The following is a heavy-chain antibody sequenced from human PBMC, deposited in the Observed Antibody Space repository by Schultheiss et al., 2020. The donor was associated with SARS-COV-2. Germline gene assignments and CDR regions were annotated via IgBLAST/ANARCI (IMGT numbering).Heavy chain of an antibody. CDR3: AKLPLGRNREYYYYYGMDV. CDR1: GFTFSDYY. V-gene: IGHV3-33*06. J-gene: IGHJ6*02. Sequence: GGSLRLSCAASGFTFSDYYMSWIRQAPGKGLEWVSLLWYDESRKYYADSVKGRFTISRDNAKNTLYLQMNSLRVEDTAVYYCAKLPLGRNREYYYYYGMDVWGQGTTVTVSS. CDR2: LWYDESRK. D-gene: IGHD3-16*01.